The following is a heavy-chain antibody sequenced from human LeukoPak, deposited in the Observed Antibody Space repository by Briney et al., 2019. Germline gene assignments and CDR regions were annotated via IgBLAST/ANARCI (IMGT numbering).Heavy chain of an antibody. D-gene: IGHD2-15*01. Sequence: PSETLSLTCAVYGVSFSGYYWSWIRQPPGKGLEWIGEINHSGSTNYNPSLKSRVTISVDTSKNQFSLKLSSVTAADTAVYYCARDIVVVVAATEAFDIWGQGTMVTVSS. CDR3: ARDIVVVVAATEAFDI. CDR2: INHSGST. J-gene: IGHJ3*02. CDR1: GVSFSGYY. V-gene: IGHV4-34*01.